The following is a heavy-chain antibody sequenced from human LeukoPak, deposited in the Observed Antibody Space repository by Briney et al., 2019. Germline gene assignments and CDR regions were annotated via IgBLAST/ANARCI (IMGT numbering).Heavy chain of an antibody. CDR2: INTDGSST. J-gene: IGHJ5*02. CDR3: ARGTYGLRIDNWFDP. CDR1: GFTFSSYG. V-gene: IGHV3-74*01. Sequence: PGGSLRLSCAASGFTFSSYGMNWVRQAPGKGLVWVSRINTDGSSTSYADSVKGRFTISRDNAKNTLYLQMNSLRAEDTAVYYCARGTYGLRIDNWFDPWGQGTLVTVSS. D-gene: IGHD1-26*01.